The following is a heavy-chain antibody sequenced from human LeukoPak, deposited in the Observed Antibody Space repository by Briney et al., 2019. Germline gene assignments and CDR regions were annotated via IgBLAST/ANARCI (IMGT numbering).Heavy chain of an antibody. CDR2: ISGSGGST. J-gene: IGHJ4*02. D-gene: IGHD6-13*01. CDR3: AKRGGSAGYSSSWTEPYYFDY. Sequence: GGSLRLSCAASGFTFSNYAMSWVRQAPGKGLEWVSAISGSGGSTYYADSVKGRFTISRDNSKNTLYLQMNSLRAEDTAVYYCAKRGGSAGYSSSWTEPYYFDYWGQGTLVTVSS. V-gene: IGHV3-23*01. CDR1: GFTFSNYA.